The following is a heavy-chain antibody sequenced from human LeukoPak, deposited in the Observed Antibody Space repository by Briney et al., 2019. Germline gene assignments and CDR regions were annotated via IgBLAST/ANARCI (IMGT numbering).Heavy chain of an antibody. J-gene: IGHJ6*03. CDR1: GFNFRNAW. CDR2: ISSSSSTI. Sequence: GGSLRLSCAASGFNFRNAWMNWVRQAPGKGLEWVSYISSSSSTIYYADSVKGRFTISRDNAKNSLYLQMNSLRAEDTAVYYCARDQGYYMDVWGKGTTVTVSS. CDR3: ARDQGYYMDV. V-gene: IGHV3-48*01.